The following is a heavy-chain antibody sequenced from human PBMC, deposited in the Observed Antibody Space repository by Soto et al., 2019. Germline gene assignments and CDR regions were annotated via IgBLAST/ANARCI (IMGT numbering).Heavy chain of an antibody. V-gene: IGHV2-5*02. CDR3: VRNWRYYGGDYYYGMDA. CDR2: IYWDDDE. Sequence: ITLKESGPTLVKPTQTLTLTCTFSGFSLNTGGVGVGWVRQPRGKAMEWLALIYWDDDEGYRPSLRSRLNITKDTINNQVVLTMTNMDPEYTATYYCVRNWRYYGGDYYYGMDAWGQGTTVTVSS. CDR1: GFSLNTGGVG. J-gene: IGHJ6*02. D-gene: IGHD3-10*01.